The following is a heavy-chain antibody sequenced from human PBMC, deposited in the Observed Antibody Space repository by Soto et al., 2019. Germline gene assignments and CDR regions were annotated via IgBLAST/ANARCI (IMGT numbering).Heavy chain of an antibody. D-gene: IGHD3-3*01. CDR1: GYTFTSYG. CDR2: ISAYNGNT. V-gene: IGHV1-18*01. Sequence: ASVKVSCKASGYTFTSYGISWVRQAPGQGLEWMGWISAYNGNTNYAQKLQGRVTMTTDTSTSTAYMELRSLRSDDTAVYYCAREKYDFWSGLSPNYYYYGMDVWGQGTTVTV. CDR3: AREKYDFWSGLSPNYYYYGMDV. J-gene: IGHJ6*02.